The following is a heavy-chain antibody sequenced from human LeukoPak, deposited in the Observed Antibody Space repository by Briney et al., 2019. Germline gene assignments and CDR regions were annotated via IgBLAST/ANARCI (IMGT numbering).Heavy chain of an antibody. D-gene: IGHD5-24*01. CDR3: ARSRDAYNFYWFDS. Sequence: SETLFLTCSISGGAITSHYWTWIRQPPGKGLGWIGHFYNSGGAKYNSSLKSRVAISVDTSKNQFFLSLSSLTAADTAVYYCARSRDAYNFYWFDSWGQGTRVTVSS. V-gene: IGHV4-4*07. CDR2: FYNSGGA. J-gene: IGHJ5*01. CDR1: GGAITSHY.